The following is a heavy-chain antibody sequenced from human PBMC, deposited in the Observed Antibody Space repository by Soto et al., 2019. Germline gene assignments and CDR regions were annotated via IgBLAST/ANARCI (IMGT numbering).Heavy chain of an antibody. CDR1: GGTFSSLD. D-gene: IGHD3-22*01. CDR2: IIPISETT. CDR3: ARALLSHSYDSGGYDSYFHAMDV. J-gene: IGHJ6*02. Sequence: SVKVSCKASGGTFSSLDINWVRQAPGQGLEWMGGIIPISETTNYAQIFQGRVSIVADKSTSTAYMELSRLRSEDTAVYYCARALLSHSYDSGGYDSYFHAMDVWGQGTPVTVTS. V-gene: IGHV1-69*06.